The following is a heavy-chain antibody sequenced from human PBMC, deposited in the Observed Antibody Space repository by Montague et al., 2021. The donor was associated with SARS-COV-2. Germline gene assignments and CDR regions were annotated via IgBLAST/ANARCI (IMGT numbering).Heavy chain of an antibody. Sequence: SETLSLTCAVYGGSFSGYYWNWIRQPPGKGLEWIGEINHSGSTNYNPSLKSRVTISVDTSKNQFSLKLSSVTAADTAVYYCARGPVDDNCSGGSCYSRYYYGMDVWGQGTTVTVSS. CDR3: ARGPVDDNCSGGSCYSRYYYGMDV. V-gene: IGHV4-34*01. CDR1: GGSFSGYY. J-gene: IGHJ6*02. D-gene: IGHD2-15*01. CDR2: INHSGST.